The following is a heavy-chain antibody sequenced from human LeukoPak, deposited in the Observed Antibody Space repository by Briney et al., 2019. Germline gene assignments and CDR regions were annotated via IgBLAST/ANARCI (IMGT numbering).Heavy chain of an antibody. D-gene: IGHD6-19*01. CDR3: ARSSIAVAGNYFDY. CDR2: IYYSGST. J-gene: IGHJ4*02. Sequence: PSETLSLTCTVSGGSISSGGYYWGWIRQHPRKGLEWIGYIYYSGSTYYNPSLKSRVTISVDTSKNQFSLKLSSVTAADTAVYYCARSSIAVAGNYFDYWGQGTLVTVSS. CDR1: GGSISSGGYY. V-gene: IGHV4-31*03.